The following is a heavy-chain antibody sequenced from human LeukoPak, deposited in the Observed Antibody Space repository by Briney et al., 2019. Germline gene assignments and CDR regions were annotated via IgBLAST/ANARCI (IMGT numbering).Heavy chain of an antibody. D-gene: IGHD5-12*01. CDR1: GFTFSSYA. CDR2: ISSSSSTI. J-gene: IGHJ4*02. Sequence: GGSLRLSCAASGFTFSSYAMSWVRQAPGKGLEWVSYISSSSSTIYYADSVKGRFTISRDNAKNSLCLQMNSLRAEDTAVYYCAREGSGYDKYYFDYWGQGTLVTVSS. V-gene: IGHV3-48*04. CDR3: AREGSGYDKYYFDY.